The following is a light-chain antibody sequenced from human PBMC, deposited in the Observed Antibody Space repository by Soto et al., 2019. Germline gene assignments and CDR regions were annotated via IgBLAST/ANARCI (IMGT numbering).Light chain of an antibody. CDR2: EVS. V-gene: IGLV2-14*01. CDR1: SSDVGGYNY. CDR3: TSYTSNNSRV. Sequence: QSALTQPASVSGSPGQSITTSCTGTSSDVGGYNYVSWYQQHPGKAPKLMIYEVSNRPSGVSHRFSGSKSGNTASLTISGLQAEDEADYYCTSYTSNNSRVFGTGTKVTVL. J-gene: IGLJ1*01.